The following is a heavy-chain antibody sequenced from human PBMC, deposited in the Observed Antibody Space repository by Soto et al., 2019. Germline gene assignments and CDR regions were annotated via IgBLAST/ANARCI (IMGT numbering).Heavy chain of an antibody. D-gene: IGHD1-1*01. CDR1: GGTFSSYT. V-gene: IGHV1-69*08. Sequence: QVQLVQSGAEVKKPGSSVKVSCKASGGTFSSYTITWVRHAPGQGLEWLARIIPIFGVTNYAQKFQDRVTITADRSTTTDYMELGRLRSEDTAVYYCVRDWESTTQTWGFGDSWGQGTLVTVSS. CDR3: VRDWESTTQTWGFGDS. CDR2: IIPIFGVT. J-gene: IGHJ4*02.